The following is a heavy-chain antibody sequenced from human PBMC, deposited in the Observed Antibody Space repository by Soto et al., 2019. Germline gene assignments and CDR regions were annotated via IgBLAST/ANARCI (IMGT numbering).Heavy chain of an antibody. CDR1: GGSISSSSYY. J-gene: IGHJ5*02. CDR2: IYYSGST. V-gene: IGHV4-39*01. D-gene: IGHD3-22*01. Sequence: PSETLSLTCTVSGGSISSSSYYWGWIRQPPGKGLEWIGSIYYSGSTYYNPSLKSRVTISVDTSKNQFSLKLSSVTAADTAVYYCARINTYYYDSSGYFLGPWGQGTLVTVSS. CDR3: ARINTYYYDSSGYFLGP.